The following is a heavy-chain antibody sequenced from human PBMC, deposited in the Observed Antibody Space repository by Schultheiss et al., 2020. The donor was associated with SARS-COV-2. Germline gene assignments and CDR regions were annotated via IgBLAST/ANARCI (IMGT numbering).Heavy chain of an antibody. Sequence: SETLSLTCAVYGGSFSGYYWSWIRQPPGKGLEWIGRIYTSGSTNYNPSLKSRVTISVDTSKNQFSLKLSSVTAADTAVYYCAREATVGYFDYWGQGTLVTVSS. J-gene: IGHJ4*02. CDR3: AREATVGYFDY. CDR1: GGSFSGYY. D-gene: IGHD4-11*01. V-gene: IGHV4-59*10. CDR2: IYTSGST.